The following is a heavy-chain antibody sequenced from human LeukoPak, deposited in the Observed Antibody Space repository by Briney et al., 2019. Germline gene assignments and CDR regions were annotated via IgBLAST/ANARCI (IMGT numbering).Heavy chain of an antibody. D-gene: IGHD5-12*01. CDR2: IYYSGST. Sequence: SETLSLTCTVSGGSISSYYWSWIRQPPGKGLEWIGYIYYSGSTNYNPSLKSRVTISVDTSKNQFSLKLSSVTAADTAVYYCASLALSGYDLKGFDYWGQGTLVTVSS. J-gene: IGHJ4*02. V-gene: IGHV4-59*01. CDR1: GGSISSYY. CDR3: ASLALSGYDLKGFDY.